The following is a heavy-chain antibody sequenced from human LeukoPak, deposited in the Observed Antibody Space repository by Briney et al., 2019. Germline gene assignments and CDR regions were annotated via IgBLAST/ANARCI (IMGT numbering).Heavy chain of an antibody. CDR1: GFTFSNYW. V-gene: IGHV3-30*03. CDR3: AMQITMVRGVIITHDDAFDI. Sequence: PGGSLRLSCAASGFTFSNYWMSWVRQAPGKGLEWVAVISYDGSNKYYADSVKGRFTISRDNSKNTLYLQMNSLRAEDTAVYYCAMQITMVRGVIITHDDAFDIWGQGTMVTVSS. J-gene: IGHJ3*02. CDR2: ISYDGSNK. D-gene: IGHD3-10*01.